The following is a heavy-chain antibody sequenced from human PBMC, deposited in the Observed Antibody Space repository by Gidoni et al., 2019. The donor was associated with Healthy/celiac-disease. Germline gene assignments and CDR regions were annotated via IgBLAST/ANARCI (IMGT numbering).Heavy chain of an antibody. CDR2: IKSKTDGGTT. Sequence: EVQLVESGGGLVKPGGSLRLSCAASGFTFSNAWMSWVRQAPGKGLEWVGRIKSKTDGGTTDYAAPVKGRFTISRDDSKNTLYLQMNSLKTEDTAVYYCTNDGYCRSTSCYGGSYYYGMDVWGQGTTVTVSS. V-gene: IGHV3-15*01. J-gene: IGHJ6*02. CDR3: TNDGYCRSTSCYGGSYYYGMDV. D-gene: IGHD2-2*01. CDR1: GFTFSNAW.